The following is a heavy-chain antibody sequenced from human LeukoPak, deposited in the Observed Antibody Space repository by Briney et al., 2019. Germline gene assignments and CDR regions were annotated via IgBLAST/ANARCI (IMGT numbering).Heavy chain of an antibody. CDR1: GGYTGSHY. Sequence: PSETLSLTCTVSGGYTGSHYWSWIRQPAGKGLECVERISPSGTTHYNPSLGSRVTMSVDTSKNYFSLRLSSVTAADTAVYYCARDFYASGFYFWFDPWGQGMLVTVSS. CDR3: ARDFYASGFYFWFDP. CDR2: ISPSGTT. V-gene: IGHV4-4*07. D-gene: IGHD2/OR15-2a*01. J-gene: IGHJ5*02.